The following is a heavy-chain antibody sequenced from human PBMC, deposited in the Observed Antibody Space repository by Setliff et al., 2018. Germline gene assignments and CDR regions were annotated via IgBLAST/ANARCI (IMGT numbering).Heavy chain of an antibody. CDR2: INRRGSS. J-gene: IGHJ6*04. CDR3: ARAAKYDSSGYYGFWFDP. D-gene: IGHD3-22*01. CDR1: GGSFSGYY. Sequence: SETLSLTCTVSGGSFSGYYWNWIRQPPGKGLEWIGEINRRGSSKYNPSLKSRVTISVDTSKNQFSLKVSSVTAADTAVYYCARAAKYDSSGYYGFWFDPWGKGTTVTVSS. V-gene: IGHV4-34*01.